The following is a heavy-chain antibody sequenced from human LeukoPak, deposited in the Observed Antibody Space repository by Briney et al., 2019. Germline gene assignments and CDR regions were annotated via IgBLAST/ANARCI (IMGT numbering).Heavy chain of an antibody. D-gene: IGHD3-22*01. Sequence: GASVKVSCKASGYTFTSYGISWVRQAPGQGLEWMGWISAYNGNTNYAQKLQGRVTMTTDTSTSTAYMELRSLRSDDTAVYHCARLDLIHYDSSDTSEDFDYWGQGTLVTVSS. CDR2: ISAYNGNT. CDR3: ARLDLIHYDSSDTSEDFDY. V-gene: IGHV1-18*01. J-gene: IGHJ4*02. CDR1: GYTFTSYG.